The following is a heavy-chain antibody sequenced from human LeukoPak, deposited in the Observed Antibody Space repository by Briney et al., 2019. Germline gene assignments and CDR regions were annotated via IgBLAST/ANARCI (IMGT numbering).Heavy chain of an antibody. CDR2: IYYSGST. CDR3: ARASHSSSWYVGYFQH. J-gene: IGHJ1*01. D-gene: IGHD6-13*01. V-gene: IGHV4-59*01. Sequence: PSETLSLTCTVSGGSISSYYWSWNRQPPGKGLEWIGYIYYSGSTNYNPSLKSRVTISVDTSKNQFSLKLSSVTAADTAVYYCARASHSSSWYVGYFQHWGQGTLVTVSS. CDR1: GGSISSYY.